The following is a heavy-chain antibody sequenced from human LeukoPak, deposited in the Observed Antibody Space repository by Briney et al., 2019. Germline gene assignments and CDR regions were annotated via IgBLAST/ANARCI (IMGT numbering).Heavy chain of an antibody. V-gene: IGHV4-61*02. CDR2: IYTSGST. J-gene: IGHJ5*02. CDR3: ARDGKGSRFDP. D-gene: IGHD3-10*01. Sequence: SETLSLTCTVSGGSISSGSYYWSWIRQPAGKGLEWIGRIYTSGSTNYNPSLKSRVTISVDTSKNQLSLKLSSVTAADTAVYYCARDGKGSRFDPWGQGTLVTVSS. CDR1: GGSISSGSYY.